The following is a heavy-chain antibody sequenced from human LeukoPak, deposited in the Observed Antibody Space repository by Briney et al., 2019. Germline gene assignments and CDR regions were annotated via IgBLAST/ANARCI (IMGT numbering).Heavy chain of an antibody. CDR3: ARTRISPYYYDSSGYYIFDY. CDR2: ISSSGSTI. J-gene: IGHJ4*02. Sequence: GGSLRLSCAASGFTFSDYYMSWIRQAPGKGLEWVSYISSSGSTIYYADSVKGRLTISRDNAKNSLYLQMNSLRAEDTAVYYCARTRISPYYYDSSGYYIFDYWGQGTLVTVSS. D-gene: IGHD3-22*01. V-gene: IGHV3-11*04. CDR1: GFTFSDYY.